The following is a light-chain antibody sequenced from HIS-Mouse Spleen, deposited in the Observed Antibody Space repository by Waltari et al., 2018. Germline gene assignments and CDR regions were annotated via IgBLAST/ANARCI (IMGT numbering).Light chain of an antibody. CDR1: KLGDKY. CDR2: QDS. J-gene: IGLJ2*01. CDR3: QAWDSSYSV. V-gene: IGLV3-1*01. Sequence: SYELTQPPSVSVAPGQTASITCSGDKLGDKYACWYQQKPGQSPVLVIYQDSKRTSGFPERFSGSNSGNTATLTISGTQAMDEADYYCQAWDSSYSVFGGGTKLTVL.